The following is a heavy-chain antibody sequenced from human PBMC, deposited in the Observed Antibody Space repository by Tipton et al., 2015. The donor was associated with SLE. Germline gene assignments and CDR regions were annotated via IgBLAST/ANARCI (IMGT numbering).Heavy chain of an antibody. CDR2: IYTSGST. CDR3: ARRRGPGLGMDV. CDR1: GGSISSGSYY. Sequence: TLSLTCTVSGGSISSGSYYWSWIRQPAGKGLEWIGYIYTSGSTNYNPSLKSRVTISVDTSKNQFSLKLSSVTAADTAVYYCARRRGPGLGMDVWGQGTTVTVSS. V-gene: IGHV4-61*09. J-gene: IGHJ6*02. D-gene: IGHD3/OR15-3a*01.